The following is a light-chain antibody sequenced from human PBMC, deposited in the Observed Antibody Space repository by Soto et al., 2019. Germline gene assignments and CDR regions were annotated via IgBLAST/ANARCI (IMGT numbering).Light chain of an antibody. J-gene: IGKJ3*01. CDR2: DGS. CDR1: QSVSGY. V-gene: IGKV3-11*01. Sequence: EIVLTQSPATLSLSPGERATLSCRASQSVSGYLAWYQQKPGQAPRLLIYDGSHRAAGIPSRFSGSGSGTDFTLNISGLEPEDFEVYYCQQRSNWLISFGPGTKVDIK. CDR3: QQRSNWLIS.